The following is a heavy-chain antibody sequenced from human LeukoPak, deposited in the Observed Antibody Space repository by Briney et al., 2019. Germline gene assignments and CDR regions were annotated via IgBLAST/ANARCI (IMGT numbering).Heavy chain of an antibody. Sequence: GGSLRLSCATSGFTFSSYWMSWVRQAPGKGLEWVSAISGSGGSTYYADSVKGRFTISRDNSKNTLYLQMNSLRAEDTAVYYCAKPTGYSYGYYYWGQGTLVTVSS. CDR1: GFTFSSYW. D-gene: IGHD5-18*01. CDR3: AKPTGYSYGYYY. CDR2: ISGSGGST. J-gene: IGHJ4*02. V-gene: IGHV3-23*01.